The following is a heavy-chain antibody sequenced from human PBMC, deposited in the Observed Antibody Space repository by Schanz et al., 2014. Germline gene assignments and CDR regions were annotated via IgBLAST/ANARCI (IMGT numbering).Heavy chain of an antibody. V-gene: IGHV1-18*01. CDR1: RYTFNTYG. CDR3: ATMWGYCTATACQILEVLDV. D-gene: IGHD2-8*02. Sequence: QVQLVQSGAEVKKPGASVKVSCEASRYTFNTYGLNWVRQAPGQGLEWMGWISAYTNNTNYAQKVQGRVTMTTDTSTGTAYMELRSLRSDDTAVYYCATMWGYCTATACQILEVLDVWGQGTMVTVSS. CDR2: ISAYTNNT. J-gene: IGHJ3*01.